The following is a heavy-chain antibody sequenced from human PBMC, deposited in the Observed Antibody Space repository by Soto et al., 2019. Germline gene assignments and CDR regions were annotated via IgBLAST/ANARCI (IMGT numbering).Heavy chain of an antibody. CDR1: GFTFNNAW. CDR3: LNNYCASGEGRNGHDTRFDY. Sequence: PGGSLRLSCAASGFTFNNAWMSWVRKSKSAGGTADYAAPVKGRFTISRDDSKNTLYLQMNSLKTEDTAIYYCLNNYCASGEGRNGHDTRFDYWGQGTLVTVSS. CDR2: KSKSAGGTA. V-gene: IGHV3-15*01. J-gene: IGHJ4*02. D-gene: IGHD5-12*01.